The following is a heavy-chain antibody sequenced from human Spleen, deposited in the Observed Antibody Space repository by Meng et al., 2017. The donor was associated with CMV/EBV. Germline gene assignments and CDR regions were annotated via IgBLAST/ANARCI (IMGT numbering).Heavy chain of an antibody. CDR2: SRSKTYSYTT. D-gene: IGHD3-22*01. CDR3: ARNYYDSSGYQYFQY. Sequence: LDLSGYYMDWVRQATGKGLEWVGRSRSKTYSYTTEYAASVKGRFTISRDDLKNSLYLQMNSLKTEDTAVYYCARNYYDSSGYQYFQYWGQGTLVTVSS. J-gene: IGHJ1*01. V-gene: IGHV3-72*01. CDR1: LDLSGYY.